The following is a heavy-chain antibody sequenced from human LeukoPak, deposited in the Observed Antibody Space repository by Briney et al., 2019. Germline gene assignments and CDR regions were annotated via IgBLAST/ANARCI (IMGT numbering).Heavy chain of an antibody. Sequence: SETLSLTCAVYGESFSGYYWSWIRQPPGKGLEWIGYIYYSGSTNYNPSLKSRVTISVDTSKNQFSLKLSSVTAADTAVYYCARYSNYGDYYYYYMDVWGKGTTVTVSS. CDR2: IYYSGST. J-gene: IGHJ6*03. V-gene: IGHV4-59*01. CDR1: GESFSGYY. CDR3: ARYSNYGDYYYYYMDV. D-gene: IGHD4-11*01.